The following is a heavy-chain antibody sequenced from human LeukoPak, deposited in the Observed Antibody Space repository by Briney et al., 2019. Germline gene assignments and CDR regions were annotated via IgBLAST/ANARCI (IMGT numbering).Heavy chain of an antibody. CDR3: ARGRIWLQFSFDP. D-gene: IGHD5-24*01. Sequence: SVKVSCKASGGTFSSYAISWVRQAPGQGLEGMGWMSPNSGNTGYAQKFQARVTLTRNTSISTAYMELSSLRSEDTAVYYCARGRIWLQFSFDPWGQGTLVTVSS. CDR1: GGTFSSYA. CDR2: MSPNSGNT. J-gene: IGHJ5*02. V-gene: IGHV1-8*02.